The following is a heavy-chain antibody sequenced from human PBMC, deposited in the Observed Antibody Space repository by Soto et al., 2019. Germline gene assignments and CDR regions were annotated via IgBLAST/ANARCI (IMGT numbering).Heavy chain of an antibody. D-gene: IGHD1-20*01. CDR2: IIPLHNTS. J-gene: IGHJ6*02. Sequence: QVQLLQSGAEVKKPGSSVKVSCKVSGGAFNNYALNWVRHGPGQGLEWLGGIIPLHNTSNYSLKFLCRVTVTAAISSTTVYMELNSLTSDDTATYYCASWSNWIPLYYAGLDGWGQGTTVTVSS. V-gene: IGHV1-69*06. CDR1: GGAFNNYA. CDR3: ASWSNWIPLYYAGLDG.